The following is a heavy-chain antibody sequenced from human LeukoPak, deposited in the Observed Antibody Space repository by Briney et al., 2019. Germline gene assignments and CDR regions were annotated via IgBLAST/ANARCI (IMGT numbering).Heavy chain of an antibody. Sequence: SETLSLTCTVSGGSISNYYWSWIRQPPGKGLEWIGEINHSGSTNYNPSLKSRVTISVDTSKNQFSLKLSSVTAADTAVYYCARLIRQWLVMGAFDIWGQGTMVTVSS. D-gene: IGHD6-19*01. CDR3: ARLIRQWLVMGAFDI. CDR2: INHSGST. V-gene: IGHV4-34*01. J-gene: IGHJ3*02. CDR1: GGSISNYY.